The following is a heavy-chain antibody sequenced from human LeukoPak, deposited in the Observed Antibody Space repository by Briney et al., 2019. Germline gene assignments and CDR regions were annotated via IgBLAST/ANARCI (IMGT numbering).Heavy chain of an antibody. Sequence: TSETLSLTCTVSGASISSYYWSWLRQPPGKGLEWLAYIYYTGTTNYNPSLKSRVTISVDTSENQLSLKLNSVTAADTAVYYCARHYSSGTYPLDSWGQGTLVTVSS. CDR2: IYYTGTT. D-gene: IGHD3-10*01. CDR3: ARHYSSGTYPLDS. J-gene: IGHJ4*02. V-gene: IGHV4-59*01. CDR1: GASISSYY.